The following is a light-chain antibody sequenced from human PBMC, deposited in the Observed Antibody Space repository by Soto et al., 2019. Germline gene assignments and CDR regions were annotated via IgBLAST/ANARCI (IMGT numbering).Light chain of an antibody. Sequence: QSALTQPRSVSGSPGQSVTISCTGTSSDVGAYNYVSWYQQLPGKAPKLMIYDVSKRPSGVPDRFSGSKSGNTASLTISGLQAEDEADYYCCSYARSWPYVFGTGTKVTVL. V-gene: IGLV2-11*01. J-gene: IGLJ1*01. CDR2: DVS. CDR3: CSYARSWPYV. CDR1: SSDVGAYNY.